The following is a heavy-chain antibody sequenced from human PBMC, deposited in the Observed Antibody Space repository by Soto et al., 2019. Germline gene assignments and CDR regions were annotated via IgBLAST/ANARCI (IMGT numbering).Heavy chain of an antibody. CDR1: GFTFSSYG. D-gene: IGHD4-17*01. CDR2: ISYDGSNK. CDR3: ATTVTVDAFDI. J-gene: IGHJ3*02. Sequence: QVQLVESGGGVVQPGRSLRLSCAASGFTFSSYGMHWVRQAPGKGLEWVAVISYDGSNKYYADSVKGRFTISRDNSKNTLYRQMNGLRAEDTAVYYCATTVTVDAFDIWGQGTMVTVSS. V-gene: IGHV3-30*03.